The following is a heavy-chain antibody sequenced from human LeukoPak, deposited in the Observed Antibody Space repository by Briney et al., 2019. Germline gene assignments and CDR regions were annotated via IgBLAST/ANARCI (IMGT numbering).Heavy chain of an antibody. CDR3: ARAYYDILTGPFDSDAFDI. J-gene: IGHJ3*02. CDR2: INPSGGST. CDR1: GYTFTSYY. Sequence: ASVKVSCKASGYTFTSYYMHWVRQAPGQGLEWMGIINPSGGSTSYAQKFRGRVTMTRDTSTSTVYMELSSLRSEDTAVYYCARAYYDILTGPFDSDAFDIWGQGTMVTVSS. V-gene: IGHV1-46*01. D-gene: IGHD3-9*01.